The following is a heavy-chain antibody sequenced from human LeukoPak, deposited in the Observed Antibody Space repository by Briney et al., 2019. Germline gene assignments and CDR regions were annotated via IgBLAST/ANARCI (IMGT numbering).Heavy chain of an antibody. CDR3: ASSGPTYSGYDYYFDY. CDR1: GGTFSSYA. D-gene: IGHD5-12*01. Sequence: SVKVSCRASGGTFSSYAISWVRQAPGQGLEWMGGIIPIFGTANYAQKFQGRVTITADESTSTAYMELSSLRSEDTAVYYCASSGPTYSGYDYYFDYWGQGTLVTVSS. CDR2: IIPIFGTA. J-gene: IGHJ4*02. V-gene: IGHV1-69*13.